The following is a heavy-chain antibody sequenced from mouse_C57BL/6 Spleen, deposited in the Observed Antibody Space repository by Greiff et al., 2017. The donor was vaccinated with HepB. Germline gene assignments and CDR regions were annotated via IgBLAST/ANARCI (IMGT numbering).Heavy chain of an antibody. J-gene: IGHJ4*01. CDR1: GYTFTSYW. D-gene: IGHD2-3*01. CDR3: AKDQGLLRGAIDY. CDR2: INPRGGYT. V-gene: IGHV1-7*01. Sequence: QVQLQQSGAELAKPGASVKLSCKASGYTFTSYWMHWVNQRPGQGLEWIGYINPRGGYTKYSQKFKDKATLPGDKSSSTAYMQLSSLTSEDSAVYYCAKDQGLLRGAIDYWGQGTSVTGSS.